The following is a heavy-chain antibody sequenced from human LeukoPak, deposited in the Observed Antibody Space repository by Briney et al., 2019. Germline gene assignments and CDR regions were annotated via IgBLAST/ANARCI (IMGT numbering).Heavy chain of an antibody. V-gene: IGHV4-59*01. J-gene: IGHJ4*02. CDR3: ARGGTAFDY. D-gene: IGHD3-16*01. CDR2: IYYTGST. CDR1: CVSMSTYY. Sequence: SETLSLTCTVSCVSMSTYYRSWIRQPPGKGLEWIGYIYYTGSTNYDPSLESRVTMSVDMSKNQFSLRLNVVTAADTAVYYCARGGTAFDYWGQGTLVTVSS.